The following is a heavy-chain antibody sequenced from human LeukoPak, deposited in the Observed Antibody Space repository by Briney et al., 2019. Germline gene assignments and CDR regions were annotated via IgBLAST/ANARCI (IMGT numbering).Heavy chain of an antibody. CDR3: ARQGYGGHSQGAADY. CDR1: GYTFTSYG. D-gene: IGHD4-23*01. CDR2: ISTHNGNT. Sequence: ASVKVSCKASGYTFTSYGFSWVRQAPGQGLEWMGWISTHNGNTNYAQNLQGRVTMTTDTSTSTAYMELRSLRSDDTAVYYCARQGYGGHSQGAADYWGQGTLVTVSS. J-gene: IGHJ4*02. V-gene: IGHV1-18*01.